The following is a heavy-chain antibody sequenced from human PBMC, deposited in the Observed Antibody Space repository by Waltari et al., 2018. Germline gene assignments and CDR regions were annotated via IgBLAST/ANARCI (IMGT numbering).Heavy chain of an antibody. CDR2: INPKKGDT. V-gene: IGHV1-2*02. CDR1: GSSFTDYH. J-gene: IGHJ4*02. CDR3: ARDPGPIVGAPDY. D-gene: IGHD1-26*01. Sequence: QVQLVQSGTEVKKPGASVKVSCQASGSSFTDYHLHRVRQTPGQGLEWLGLINPKKGDTGYAQNFLGRVTMTRDTSINTVYMDLSGLRSDDTAVFYCARDPGPIVGAPDYWGQGTLVTVSS.